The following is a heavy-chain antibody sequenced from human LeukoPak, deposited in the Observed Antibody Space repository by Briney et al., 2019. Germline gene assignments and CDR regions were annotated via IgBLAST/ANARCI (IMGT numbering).Heavy chain of an antibody. CDR1: GGSIRSHY. Sequence: SETLSLTCSVSGGSIRSHYWSWIRQSPGKGLEWIGYIFFTGSTNYNPSLKSRVTISVDTSKNQFSLKLSSVTAADTAMYYCARHVSAWFGESSFDYWGQGTLVTVSS. D-gene: IGHD3-10*01. CDR3: ARHVSAWFGESSFDY. CDR2: IFFTGST. V-gene: IGHV4-59*08. J-gene: IGHJ4*02.